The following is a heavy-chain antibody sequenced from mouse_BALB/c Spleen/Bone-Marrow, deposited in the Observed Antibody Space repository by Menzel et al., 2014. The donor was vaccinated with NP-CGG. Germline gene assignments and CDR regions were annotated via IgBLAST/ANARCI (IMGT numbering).Heavy chain of an antibody. V-gene: IGHV1-39*01. Sequence: EVQLQQSGPELEKPGASVRISCKASGYSFTGYNMNWVKQSIGKSLEWIGNIDPYYGGTISNQNFKGKATLTVDKSSSTAYMQLKSLTSEDSAVYFCARGMVTTSYWYFDVWGAGTTVTVSS. CDR2: IDPYYGGT. J-gene: IGHJ1*01. CDR3: ARGMVTTSYWYFDV. D-gene: IGHD2-1*01. CDR1: GYSFTGYN.